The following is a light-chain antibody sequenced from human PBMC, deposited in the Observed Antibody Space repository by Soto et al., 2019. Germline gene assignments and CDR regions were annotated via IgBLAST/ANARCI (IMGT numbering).Light chain of an antibody. CDR1: QNIRSW. Sequence: DIQMTQSPSTLSASVGDRVTITCRASQNIRSWLAWYQRKPGKAPRLLIYKASSLESGVPSRFSGSGSGTEFTLTISSLQPDDSATYYCQQYDSSSTFGGGTKVDIK. CDR2: KAS. CDR3: QQYDSSST. V-gene: IGKV1-5*03. J-gene: IGKJ4*02.